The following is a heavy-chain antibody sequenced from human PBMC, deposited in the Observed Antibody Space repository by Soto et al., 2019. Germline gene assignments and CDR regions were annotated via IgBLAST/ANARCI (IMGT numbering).Heavy chain of an antibody. CDR2: IYYSGST. CDR3: ASTKEDKDYGGKTFDY. Sequence: QVQLQESGPGLVKPSQTLSLTCTVSGGSISSGGYYWSWIRQHPGKGLEGIGYIYYSGSTYYNPSLKSRVTISVDTSKNQFSLTLSSVTAADTAVYYCASTKEDKDYGGKTFDYWGQGTLVTVSS. V-gene: IGHV4-31*03. J-gene: IGHJ4*02. CDR1: GGSISSGGYY. D-gene: IGHD4-17*01.